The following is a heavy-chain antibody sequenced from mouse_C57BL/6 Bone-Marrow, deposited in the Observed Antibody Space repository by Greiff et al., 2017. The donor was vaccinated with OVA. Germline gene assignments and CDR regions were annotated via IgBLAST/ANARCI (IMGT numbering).Heavy chain of an antibody. CDR3: TRGSITTVVAKYYAMDY. V-gene: IGHV5-9-1*02. J-gene: IGHJ4*01. CDR1: GFTFSSYA. Sequence: EVQGVESGEGLVKPGGSLKLSCAASGFTFSSYAMSWVRQTPEKRLEWVAYISSGGDYIYYADTVKGRFTISRDNARNTLYLQMSSLKSEDTAMYYCTRGSITTVVAKYYAMDYWGQGTSVTVSS. CDR2: ISSGGDYI. D-gene: IGHD1-1*01.